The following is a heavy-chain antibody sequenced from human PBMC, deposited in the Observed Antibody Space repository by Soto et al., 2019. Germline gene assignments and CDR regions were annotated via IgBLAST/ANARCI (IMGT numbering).Heavy chain of an antibody. CDR3: VRDGTKNLRDRFDP. CDR2: IYATGST. D-gene: IGHD1-1*01. J-gene: IGHJ5*02. CDR1: GASLSGYD. Sequence: QVVLQESGPGVVKPSDTLSLTCNVSGASLSGYDWSWIRQPPGKGLEWIGRIYATGSTDYNPYLKSRITMSVDMSKKEVSLPLRSVTAADTAIYYCVRDGTKNLRDRFDPWARGILVTVSS. V-gene: IGHV4-4*07.